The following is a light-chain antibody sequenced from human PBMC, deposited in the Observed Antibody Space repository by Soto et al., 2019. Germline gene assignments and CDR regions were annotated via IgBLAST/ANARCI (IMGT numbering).Light chain of an antibody. Sequence: DIQMTQSPPSLSASVGDRVTIACQASQDITTYLNWYQQKPGKAPKLLIYDVSNLETGVPSRFSGSGSGTDFSFTINSLQPEDIASYYCQQYDDAPFTFGPGTKVDIK. CDR1: QDITTY. V-gene: IGKV1-33*01. CDR2: DVS. CDR3: QQYDDAPFT. J-gene: IGKJ3*01.